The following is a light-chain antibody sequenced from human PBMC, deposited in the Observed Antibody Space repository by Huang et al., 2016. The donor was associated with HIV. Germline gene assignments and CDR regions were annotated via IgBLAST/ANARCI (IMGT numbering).Light chain of an antibody. Sequence: EIVLTQSPGTLSLSPGERATLSCRASQTVNRNYLAGFQQKPGQAPRLLVYGASSRATGVPDRFSGSGSGTDFTLTISRLQPEDFAVYYCQQYGNSPRVTFGGGTKVEIK. CDR3: QQYGNSPRVT. CDR1: QTVNRNY. J-gene: IGKJ4*01. V-gene: IGKV3-20*01. CDR2: GAS.